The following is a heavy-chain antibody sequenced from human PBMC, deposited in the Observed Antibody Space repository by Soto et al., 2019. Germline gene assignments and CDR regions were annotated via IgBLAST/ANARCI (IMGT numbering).Heavy chain of an antibody. D-gene: IGHD3-3*01. CDR3: AKAVPLLDDFWSSYYPDYMDV. V-gene: IGHV3-23*01. J-gene: IGHJ6*03. Sequence: GGSLRLSCAASGFTFSSYAMSWVRQAPGKGLEWVSAISGSGGSTYYADSVKGRFTISRDNSKNTLYLQMNSLRAEDTAVYYCAKAVPLLDDFWSSYYPDYMDVWGKGTTVTVCS. CDR2: ISGSGGST. CDR1: GFTFSSYA.